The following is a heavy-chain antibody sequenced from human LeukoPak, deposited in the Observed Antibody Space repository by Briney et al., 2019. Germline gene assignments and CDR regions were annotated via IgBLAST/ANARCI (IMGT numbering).Heavy chain of an antibody. CDR1: GFTFSSYA. D-gene: IGHD6-6*01. CDR3: ARDRSSSSYYYYYYGMDV. V-gene: IGHV3-33*01. J-gene: IGHJ6*02. Sequence: GRSLRLSCEASGFTFSSYAMHWVRQAPGKGLEWVAVIWYDGSNKYYADSVKGRFTISRDNSKNTLYLQMNSLRAEDTAVYYCARDRSSSSYYYYYYGMDVWGQGTTVTVSS. CDR2: IWYDGSNK.